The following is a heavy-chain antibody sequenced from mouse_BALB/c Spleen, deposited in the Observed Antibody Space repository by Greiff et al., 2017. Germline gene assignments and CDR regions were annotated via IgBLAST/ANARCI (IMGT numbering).Heavy chain of an antibody. Sequence: EVQVVESGGGLVQPGGSLRLSCATSGFTFTDYYMSWVRQPPGKALEWLGFIRNKANGYTTEYSASVKGRFTISRDNSQSILYLQMNTLRAEDSATYYCARETGLLDYWGQGTTLTVSS. CDR2: IRNKANGYTT. CDR3: ARETGLLDY. D-gene: IGHD3-2*01. CDR1: GFTFTDYY. J-gene: IGHJ2*01. V-gene: IGHV7-3*02.